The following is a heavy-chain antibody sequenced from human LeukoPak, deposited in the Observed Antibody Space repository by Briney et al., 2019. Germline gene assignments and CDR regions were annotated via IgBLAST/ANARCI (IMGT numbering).Heavy chain of an antibody. CDR2: ISVYNGNT. V-gene: IGHV1-18*01. CDR1: GYIFTSYG. D-gene: IGHD6-13*01. J-gene: IGHJ4*02. CDR3: ARDGRAAAEKNFDY. Sequence: ASVKVSCKASGYIFTSYGISWVRQAPGQGLEWMGWISVYNGNTKYAQKVQGRVTMTTDTSTSTAYMELRSLRSDDTAVYYCARDGRAAAEKNFDYWGQGTLVTVSS.